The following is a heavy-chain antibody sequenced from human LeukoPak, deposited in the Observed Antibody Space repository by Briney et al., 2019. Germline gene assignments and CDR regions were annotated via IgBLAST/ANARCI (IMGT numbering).Heavy chain of an antibody. D-gene: IGHD3-22*01. Sequence: GGSLRLSCAASRFTFDDYSIHWVRQPPGKGLKWISLISWDGGATYYADSVKGRFTVSRDKSKNSLFLQMNSVITEDTAFYYCTKVARNSSWPYFDSWGQGTLFTVSS. CDR3: TKVARNSSWPYFDS. J-gene: IGHJ4*02. V-gene: IGHV3-43*01. CDR1: RFTFDDYS. CDR2: ISWDGGAT.